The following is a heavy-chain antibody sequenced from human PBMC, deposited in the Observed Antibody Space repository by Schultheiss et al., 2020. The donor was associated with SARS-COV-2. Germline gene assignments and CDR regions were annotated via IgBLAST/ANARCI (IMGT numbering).Heavy chain of an antibody. Sequence: SQTLSLTCAVSGGSFSAHYCTWIRQSPGKGLEYIGEVTHSGSTDYYPSLKSRVTISLYTSKNQFSMNLTAVTAADTAVYYCARRQFYYYGMDVWGQGTTVTVSS. D-gene: IGHD5-24*01. J-gene: IGHJ6*02. V-gene: IGHV4-34*01. CDR1: GGSFSAHY. CDR3: ARRQFYYYGMDV. CDR2: VTHSGST.